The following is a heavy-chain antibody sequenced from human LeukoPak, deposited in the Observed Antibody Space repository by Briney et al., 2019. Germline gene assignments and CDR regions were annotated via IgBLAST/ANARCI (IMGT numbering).Heavy chain of an antibody. CDR1: GGTFSSYA. J-gene: IGHJ4*02. V-gene: IGHV1-2*02. CDR3: ARDGGGTTVDY. Sequence: ASVKVSCKASGGTFSSYAISWVRQAPGQGLEWMGWINPNSGGTNYAQKFQGRVTMTRDTSISTAYMELSRLRSDDTAVYYCARDGGGTTVDYWGQGTLVTVSS. D-gene: IGHD1-7*01. CDR2: INPNSGGT.